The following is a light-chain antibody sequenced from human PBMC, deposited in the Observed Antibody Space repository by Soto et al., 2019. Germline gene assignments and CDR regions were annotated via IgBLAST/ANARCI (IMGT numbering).Light chain of an antibody. CDR3: QQSYSNPRT. CDR1: QYISSY. CDR2: DAS. Sequence: DIQMTQSPSSLSASVGDRVTITWRASQYISSYLNWYQQKPGKAPKLLIYDASSLQGGVPSRFSGSGSATDFTLTISSLQPEDFATYYCQQSYSNPRTFGQGTKVDIK. V-gene: IGKV1-39*01. J-gene: IGKJ1*01.